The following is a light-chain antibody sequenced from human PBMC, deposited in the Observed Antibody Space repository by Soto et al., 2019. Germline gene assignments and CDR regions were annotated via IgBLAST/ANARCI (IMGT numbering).Light chain of an antibody. Sequence: EIVLTHSPATLSLSPCERATLSFRASQSVSSSLAWYQQKPGQSPRLLIYDTSNRATGIPARFSGSGSGTDFTLTISSLEPEDFAVYYCQQRTNWRITFGQGTRLEIK. V-gene: IGKV3-11*01. CDR2: DTS. J-gene: IGKJ5*01. CDR1: QSVSSS. CDR3: QQRTNWRIT.